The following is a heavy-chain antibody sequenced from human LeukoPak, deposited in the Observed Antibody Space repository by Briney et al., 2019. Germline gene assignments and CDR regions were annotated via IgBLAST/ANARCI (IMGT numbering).Heavy chain of an antibody. CDR1: GFTFSDYN. CDR2: ISRSGSTK. V-gene: IGHV3-11*01. D-gene: IGHD7-27*01. J-gene: IGHJ4*02. CDR3: ARDAPGDY. Sequence: GGSLRLSCAASGFTFSDYNMRWIRQAPGKGLEWVSSISRSGSTKYYADSVKGRFTISRDNAKNSLYLQMNSLRAEDTALYYCARDAPGDYWGQGTLVTVSS.